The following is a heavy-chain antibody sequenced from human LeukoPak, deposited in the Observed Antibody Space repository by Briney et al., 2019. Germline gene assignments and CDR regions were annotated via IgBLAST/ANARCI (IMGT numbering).Heavy chain of an antibody. CDR1: GFTFSTYA. Sequence: PGGSLRLSCAASGFTFSTYAMSWVRQAPGEGLEWVSGISRSGGSTYYADSVKGRFTISRDNSKNTLYLQMNSLRAEDTAVYFCAKESSDWSWDWGQGALVTVSP. V-gene: IGHV3-23*01. CDR3: AKESSDWSWD. J-gene: IGHJ4*02. CDR2: ISRSGGST. D-gene: IGHD6-13*01.